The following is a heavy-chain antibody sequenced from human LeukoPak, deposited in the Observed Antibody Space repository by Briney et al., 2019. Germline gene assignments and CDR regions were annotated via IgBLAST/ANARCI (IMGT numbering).Heavy chain of an antibody. J-gene: IGHJ6*03. V-gene: IGHV3-23*01. CDR3: ARGLITQYYYASGSSAVRDYYYYYMDV. D-gene: IGHD3-10*01. CDR2: ISGSGGST. Sequence: GGSLRLSCAASGFTLSSYWMHWVRQAPGKGLEWVSAISGSGGSTYYADSVKGRFTISRDNSKNTLYLQMNSLRAEDTAVYYCARGLITQYYYASGSSAVRDYYYYYMDVWGKGTTVTISS. CDR1: GFTLSSYW.